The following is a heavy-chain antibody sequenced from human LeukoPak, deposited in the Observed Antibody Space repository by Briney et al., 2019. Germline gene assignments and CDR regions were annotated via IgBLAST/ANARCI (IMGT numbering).Heavy chain of an antibody. D-gene: IGHD1-26*01. V-gene: IGHV4-4*02. J-gene: IGHJ4*02. Sequence: PSETLSLTCAVSGGSISSSNWWSWVRQPPGKGLEWIGEIYHSGSTNYNPSLKSRVTISVDKSKNQFSLKLSSVTAADTAVYYCASDSGSYYYFDYWGRGTLVTVSS. CDR2: IYHSGST. CDR1: GGSISSSNW. CDR3: ASDSGSYYYFDY.